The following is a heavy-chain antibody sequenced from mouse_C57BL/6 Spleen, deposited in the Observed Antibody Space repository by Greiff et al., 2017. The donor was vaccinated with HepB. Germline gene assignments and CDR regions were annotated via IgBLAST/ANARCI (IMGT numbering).Heavy chain of an antibody. D-gene: IGHD2-3*01. CDR1: GYSITSGYY. CDR2: ISYDGSN. Sequence: EVQLQQSGPGLVKPSQSLSLTCSVTGYSITSGYYWNWIRQFPGNKLEWMGYISYDGSNNYNPSLKNRISITRDTSKNQFFLKLNSVTTEDTATYYCARAGDDGYYGYFDVWGTGTTVTVSS. J-gene: IGHJ1*03. CDR3: ARAGDDGYYGYFDV. V-gene: IGHV3-6*01.